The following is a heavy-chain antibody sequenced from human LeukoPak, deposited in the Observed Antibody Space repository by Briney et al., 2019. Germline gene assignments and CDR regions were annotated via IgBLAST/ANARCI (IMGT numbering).Heavy chain of an antibody. V-gene: IGHV5-51*01. CDR3: ARGGSCTSTTCDGAFDI. J-gene: IGHJ3*02. CDR1: GYSFTNYW. CDR2: IYPGDSDT. D-gene: IGHD2-2*01. Sequence: GESLKISCKGSGYSFTNYWLGWVRQMPGKGLEWMGIIYPGDSDTRYSPSFQGQVTISADKSISTAYLQWSSLKASDTAVYYCARGGSCTSTTCDGAFDIWGQGTRVAV.